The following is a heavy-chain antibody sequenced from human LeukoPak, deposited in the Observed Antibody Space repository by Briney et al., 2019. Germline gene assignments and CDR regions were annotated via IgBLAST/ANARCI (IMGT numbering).Heavy chain of an antibody. J-gene: IGHJ4*02. CDR3: ARATDYYGSGRLIDY. D-gene: IGHD3-10*01. V-gene: IGHV7-4-1*02. CDR2: INTNTGNP. Sequence: ASVKVSCKASGYTFTSFTMNWVRQAPGQGLEWMGLINTNTGNPTYAQGFTGRFVFSLDTSVSTAYLQISSLRTEDSAVYYCARATDYYGSGRLIDYWGQGTLVTVSS. CDR1: GYTFTSFT.